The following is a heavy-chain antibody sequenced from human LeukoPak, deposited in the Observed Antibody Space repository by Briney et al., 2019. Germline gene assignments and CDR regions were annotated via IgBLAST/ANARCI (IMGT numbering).Heavy chain of an antibody. CDR2: ISYSGST. CDR1: SGSISGYY. CDR3: ARDGRAGSLFAY. Sequence: SETLSLTCTVSSGSISGYYWSWIRQPPGKGLEWVGYISYSGSTNYNPSLKSRVTISVDTSKNQFSLKLSSVTAADTAIYYCARDGRAGSLFAYWGQGTLVTVPS. J-gene: IGHJ4*02. V-gene: IGHV4-59*01. D-gene: IGHD6-19*01.